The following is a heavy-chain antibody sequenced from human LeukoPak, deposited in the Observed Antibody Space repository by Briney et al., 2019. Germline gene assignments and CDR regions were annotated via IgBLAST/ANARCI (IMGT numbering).Heavy chain of an antibody. CDR2: IYHSGST. CDR1: GYSISSGYY. D-gene: IGHD1-26*01. J-gene: IGHJ4*02. V-gene: IGHV4-38-2*02. CDR3: ARDSREQPH. Sequence: PSETLSLTCAVSGYSISSGYYWGWIRQPPGKGLEWIGEIYHSGSTNYNPSLKSRVTISVDKSKNQFSLKLSSVTAADTAVYYCARDSREQPHWGQGTLVTVSS.